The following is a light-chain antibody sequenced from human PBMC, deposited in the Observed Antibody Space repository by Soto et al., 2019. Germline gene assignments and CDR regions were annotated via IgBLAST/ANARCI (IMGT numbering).Light chain of an antibody. CDR2: KAS. Sequence: DIQMTQSPSTLSASVGDRVTITCRASQSISSWLAWYQQKPGKAPKLLIYKASSLESGVPSRFSGSGSGTEFTLTLSSLQPDDFATYYCQQYKSFPRTVGQGTKLESK. V-gene: IGKV1-5*03. CDR3: QQYKSFPRT. J-gene: IGKJ2*01. CDR1: QSISSW.